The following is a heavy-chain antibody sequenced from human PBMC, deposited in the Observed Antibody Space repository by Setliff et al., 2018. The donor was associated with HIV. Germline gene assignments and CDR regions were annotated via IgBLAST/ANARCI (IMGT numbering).Heavy chain of an antibody. V-gene: IGHV4-59*12. J-gene: IGHJ4*02. CDR3: ARDPVITMMVGPRFYFDY. CDR1: GGSISNYY. CDR2: IYYSGSP. Sequence: SETLSLTCTVSGGSISNYYWSWIRQPPGKELEWIGYIYYSGSPNYNPSLKSRVTISVDTSKNQFSLRLSSVTAADTAVYYCARDPVITMMVGPRFYFDYWGQGILVTVSS. D-gene: IGHD3-22*01.